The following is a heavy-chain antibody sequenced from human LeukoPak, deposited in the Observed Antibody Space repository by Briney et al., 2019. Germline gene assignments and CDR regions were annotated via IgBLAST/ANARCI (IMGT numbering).Heavy chain of an antibody. CDR2: IYTSGST. J-gene: IGHJ5*02. CDR3: ARDSGTTVTPNWFDP. Sequence: SETLSLTCTVSGGSISSYYWSWIRQPAGKGLEWIGRIYTSGSTNYNPSLKSRVTMSVDTSKNQFSLKLSSATAADTAVYYCARDSGTTVTPNWFDPWGQGTLVTVSS. D-gene: IGHD4-17*01. CDR1: GGSISSYY. V-gene: IGHV4-4*07.